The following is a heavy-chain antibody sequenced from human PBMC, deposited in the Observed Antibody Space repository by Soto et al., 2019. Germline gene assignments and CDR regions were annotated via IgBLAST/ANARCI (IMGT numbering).Heavy chain of an antibody. CDR3: PGRGGSGY. D-gene: IGHD2-15*01. V-gene: IGHV3-30*03. CDR1: GFTVSTYG. CDR2: ISRDGGTK. Sequence: QVQLVESGGGVVQPGRSLRLSCAVSGFTVSTYGMHWVRQAPGKGLEWVAVISRDGGTKYYADSVKGRFTISRDNSRNSLFLEVNSLSGDDMAVYYCPGRGGSGYWGQGTLVTVSS. J-gene: IGHJ4*02.